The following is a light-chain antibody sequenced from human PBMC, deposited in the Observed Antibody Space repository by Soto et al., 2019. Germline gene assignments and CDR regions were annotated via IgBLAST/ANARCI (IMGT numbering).Light chain of an antibody. CDR1: QAVNTR. J-gene: IGKJ1*01. V-gene: IGKV3-11*01. Sequence: EIVLTQSPATLSSFPGDRVTLSCRASQAVNTRLAWYQHKPGQAPRLLIYLASNRAAGVPARFSGSGSGTDFTLTISNVEPEDFAVYYCHQRPRWPRTFGQGTKVDIK. CDR2: LAS. CDR3: HQRPRWPRT.